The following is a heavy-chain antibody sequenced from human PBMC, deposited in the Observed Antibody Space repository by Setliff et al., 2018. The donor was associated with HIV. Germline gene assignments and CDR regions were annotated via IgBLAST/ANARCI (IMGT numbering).Heavy chain of an antibody. CDR3: AREALSRDGYSYFDY. J-gene: IGHJ4*02. CDR2: IDREGSET. CDR1: GFTFSDYW. D-gene: IGHD5-12*01. Sequence: GGSLRLSCAASGFTFSDYWMSWVRQAPGKGLEWVANIDREGSETNYVDSVKGRFTISRDNTRSSLFLHMDSLTAEDTAVYYCAREALSRDGYSYFDYWGQGTLVTVS. V-gene: IGHV3-7*01.